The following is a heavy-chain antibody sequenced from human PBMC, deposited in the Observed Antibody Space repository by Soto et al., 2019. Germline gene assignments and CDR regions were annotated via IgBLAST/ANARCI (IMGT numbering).Heavy chain of an antibody. CDR2: IDYIGRA. J-gene: IGHJ3*01. Sequence: SETLSLTCTVSGGSINSDNYFWSWIRQHPGKGLEWIGYIDYIGRAYYNPSLKSRVTTSVDTSKNQFSLRLSSVTVADTATYYCAREVKSPAASDAFDVWGQGPVVTLS. D-gene: IGHD2-2*01. CDR3: AREVKSPAASDAFDV. CDR1: GGSINSDNYF. V-gene: IGHV4-31*02.